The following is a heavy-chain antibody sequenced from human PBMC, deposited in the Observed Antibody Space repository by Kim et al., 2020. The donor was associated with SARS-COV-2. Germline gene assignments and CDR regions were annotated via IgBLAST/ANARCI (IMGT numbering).Heavy chain of an antibody. CDR3: ARARTIVGVVMGWFDP. J-gene: IGHJ5*02. CDR1: GGSISSGGYY. CDR2: IYYSGST. V-gene: IGHV4-31*03. Sequence: SETLSLTCTVSGGSISSGGYYWSWIRQHPGKGLEWIGYIYYSGSTYYNPSLKSRATISVDTSKNQFSLKLSSVTAADTAVYYCARARTIVGVVMGWFDPWGQGTLVTVSS. D-gene: IGHD3-3*01.